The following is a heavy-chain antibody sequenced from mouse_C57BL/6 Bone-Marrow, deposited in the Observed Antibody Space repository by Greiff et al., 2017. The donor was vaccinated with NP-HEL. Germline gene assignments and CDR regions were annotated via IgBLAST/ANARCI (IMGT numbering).Heavy chain of an antibody. CDR3: TPTTGLY. Sequence: VQRVESGAELVRPGASVTLSCKASGYTFTDYEMHWVKQTPVHGLEWIGAIDPETGGTAYNQKFKGKAILTADKSSSTAYMELRSLTAEDSAVYYCTPTTGLYWGQGTTLTGSS. J-gene: IGHJ2*01. V-gene: IGHV1-15*01. CDR2: IDPETGGT. CDR1: GYTFTDYE. D-gene: IGHD1-1*01.